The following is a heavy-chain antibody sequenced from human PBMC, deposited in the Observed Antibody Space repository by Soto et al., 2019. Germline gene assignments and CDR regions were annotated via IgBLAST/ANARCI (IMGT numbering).Heavy chain of an antibody. CDR2: IYYSGST. V-gene: IGHV4-59*08. CDR3: ARAKAPLYSSSWYWFDP. J-gene: IGHJ5*02. D-gene: IGHD6-13*01. Sequence: PSETLSLTCTVSGGSISSYYWSWIRQPPGKGLEWIGYIYYSGSTNYNPSLKSRVTISVDTSKNQFSLKLSSVTAADTPVYYCARAKAPLYSSSWYWFDPWGQGTLVTVSS. CDR1: GGSISSYY.